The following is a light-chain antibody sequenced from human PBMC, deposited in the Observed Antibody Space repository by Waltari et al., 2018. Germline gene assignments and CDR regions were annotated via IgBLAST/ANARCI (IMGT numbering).Light chain of an antibody. V-gene: IGLV3-1*01. CDR1: KLGDKS. Sequence: SFDLTQPPSVSVSPGQTASLTCSGDKLGDKSACWYPQKPGQSPVLVIYQDTKRPSAIPERFSGSKSGNTATLTISGTQAVDEADYYCQAWDSSTYVFGTGTKVTVL. CDR3: QAWDSSTYV. CDR2: QDT. J-gene: IGLJ1*01.